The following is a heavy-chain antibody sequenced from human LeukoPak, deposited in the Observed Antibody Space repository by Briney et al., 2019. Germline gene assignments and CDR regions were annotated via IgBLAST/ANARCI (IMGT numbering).Heavy chain of an antibody. Sequence: GASVKVSCKASGYTFTSYDINWVRQATGQGLEWMGWMNPNSGNTGYAQKFQGRVTMTRNTSISTAYMELSSLRSEDTAVYYCASEESYYDSSGYYLNYWGQGTLVTVSS. V-gene: IGHV1-8*01. J-gene: IGHJ4*02. CDR3: ASEESYYDSSGYYLNY. D-gene: IGHD3-22*01. CDR1: GYTFTSYD. CDR2: MNPNSGNT.